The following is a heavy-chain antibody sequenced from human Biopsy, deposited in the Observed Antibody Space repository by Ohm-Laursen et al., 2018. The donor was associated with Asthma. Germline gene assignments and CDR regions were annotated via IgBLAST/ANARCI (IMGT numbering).Heavy chain of an antibody. J-gene: IGHJ4*02. V-gene: IGHV1-69*01. CDR1: GGTFNTYV. CDR3: ARKAGSCISRTCYSLDF. Sequence: VSSVKVSCKSLGGTFNTYVIGWVRQAPGQGLEWLGGINSVFSTTTYPQKFQDRVTITADDSTSTVSMELSSLRSEDTAVYYCARKAGSCISRTCYSLDFWGQGTLVTVSS. D-gene: IGHD2-2*01. CDR2: INSVFSTT.